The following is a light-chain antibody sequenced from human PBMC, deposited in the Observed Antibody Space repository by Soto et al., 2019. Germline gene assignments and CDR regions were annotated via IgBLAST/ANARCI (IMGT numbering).Light chain of an antibody. CDR1: TSNIGNNY. Sequence: QSVLPQPPSVSAAPGQRVIISCSGGTSNIGNNYASWYQHLPGTAPKLLMYEDDKRASGFPDRFSGSRSGTSATLGITGLQTGDEADYYCGTWDSRLNAHVFGTGTKVTVL. CDR3: GTWDSRLNAHV. J-gene: IGLJ1*01. V-gene: IGLV1-51*02. CDR2: EDD.